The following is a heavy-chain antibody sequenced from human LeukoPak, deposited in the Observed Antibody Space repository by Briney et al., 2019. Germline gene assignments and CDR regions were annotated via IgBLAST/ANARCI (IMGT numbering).Heavy chain of an antibody. V-gene: IGHV4-39*07. CDR2: IYYSGST. CDR3: ARDYSSGWDRGAFDI. CDR1: GGSISSSSYL. Sequence: PSETLSLTCTVSGGSISSSSYLWGWIRQPPGKGLEWIANIYYSGSTYYNPSLKSRVTISVDTSKNQFSLKLSSVTAADTAVYYCARDYSSGWDRGAFDIWGQGTMVTVSS. J-gene: IGHJ3*02. D-gene: IGHD6-19*01.